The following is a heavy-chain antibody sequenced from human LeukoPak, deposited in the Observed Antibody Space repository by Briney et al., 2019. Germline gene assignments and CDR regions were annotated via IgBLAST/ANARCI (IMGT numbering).Heavy chain of an antibody. CDR2: IYYSGST. J-gene: IGHJ6*02. Sequence: SETLSLTCTVSGGSISSYYWSWIRQPPGKGLEWIGYIYYSGSTNYNPSLKSRVTISVDMSKNQFSLKLSSVTAADTAVYYCARDRITMVRGHYYYGMDVWGQGTTVTVSS. D-gene: IGHD3-10*01. CDR1: GGSISSYY. CDR3: ARDRITMVRGHYYYGMDV. V-gene: IGHV4-59*01.